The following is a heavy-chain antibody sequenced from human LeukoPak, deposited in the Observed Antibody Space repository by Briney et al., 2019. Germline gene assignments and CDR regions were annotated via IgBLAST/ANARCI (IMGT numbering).Heavy chain of an antibody. Sequence: GGSLRLSCVACGFTFSSFWMHWLRQARGKGLVWVSRINPDGSTTNYADSVKGRFTISRDNAKNTLFLQMNSLRAEDTAVYYCARDPYSGSYFGYWGQGTLVTVSS. D-gene: IGHD1-26*01. J-gene: IGHJ4*02. CDR1: GFTFSSFW. CDR3: ARDPYSGSYFGY. V-gene: IGHV3-74*01. CDR2: INPDGSTT.